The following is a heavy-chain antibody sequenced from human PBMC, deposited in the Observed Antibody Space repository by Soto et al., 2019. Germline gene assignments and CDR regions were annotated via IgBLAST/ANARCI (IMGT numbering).Heavy chain of an antibody. V-gene: IGHV4-39*01. J-gene: IGHJ4*02. D-gene: IGHD6-19*01. CDR3: ARQGGRIAVAGNFKGIDY. CDR2: IYYSGST. Sequence: QLQLQESGPGLVKPSETLSLTCTVSGGSISSSSYYWGWIRQPPGKGLEWIGSIYYSGSTYYNPSLKSRVTISVDTSKNPFSLKLSSVTAADTAVYYCARQGGRIAVAGNFKGIDYWGQGTLVTVSS. CDR1: GGSISSSSYY.